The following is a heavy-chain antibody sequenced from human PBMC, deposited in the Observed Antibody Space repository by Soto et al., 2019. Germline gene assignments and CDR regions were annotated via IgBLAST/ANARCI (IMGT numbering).Heavy chain of an antibody. J-gene: IGHJ4*02. CDR2: ISWNSNII. CDR3: AKGGPDGFCSGGRCYFDY. V-gene: IGHV3-9*01. D-gene: IGHD2-15*01. Sequence: EVQLVESGGGLVQPGRSLRLSCAASGFTFDDYAMHWVRRDAGKGLEWVSSISWNSNIIGYADSVKGRFTISRDNAKNSLYLQMNSLRPEDTALYYCAKGGPDGFCSGGRCYFDYWGQGTLVTVSS. CDR1: GFTFDDYA.